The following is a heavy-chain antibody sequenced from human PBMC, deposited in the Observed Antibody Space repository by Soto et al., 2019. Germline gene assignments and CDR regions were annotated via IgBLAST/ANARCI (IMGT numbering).Heavy chain of an antibody. Sequence: QITLKASGPSLVKPTQTLTLTCTFSGFSLSTSGVGVGWIRQPPGKALEWLALIYWDDDKRYSPSLKSSLTITKDTSKNPVVLTMTYMDPLDTATYYRPSMGRYYDILTGYSWTIDYWGQGTLVTVSS. D-gene: IGHD3-9*01. CDR3: PSMGRYYDILTGYSWTIDY. V-gene: IGHV2-5*02. CDR1: GFSLSTSGVG. J-gene: IGHJ4*02. CDR2: IYWDDDK.